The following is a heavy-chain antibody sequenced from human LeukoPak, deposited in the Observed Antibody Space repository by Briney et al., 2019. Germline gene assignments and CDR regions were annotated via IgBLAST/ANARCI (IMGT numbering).Heavy chain of an antibody. V-gene: IGHV1-46*01. CDR2: INPSGGST. Sequence: GASVKVSCKASGYTFTSYYMHWVRQAPGQGLEWMGIINPSGGSTSYAQKFQGRVTMTRDTSTSTVYMELSSLRSEDTAVYYCARSDDCSGYRNYAEYFQHWGQGTLVTVSS. CDR3: ARSDDCSGYRNYAEYFQH. D-gene: IGHD3-22*01. J-gene: IGHJ1*01. CDR1: GYTFTSYY.